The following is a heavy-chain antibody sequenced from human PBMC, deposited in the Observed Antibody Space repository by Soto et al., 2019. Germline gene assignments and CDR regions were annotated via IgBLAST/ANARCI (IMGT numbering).Heavy chain of an antibody. D-gene: IGHD3-9*01. J-gene: IGHJ3*01. CDR1: GFTFGTTD. Sequence: PGGSLRLSCAASGFTFGTTDMSWVRQAPGEGLEWVSYITTSSSPTYYADSVKGRFTISRDNAKNSLYLQMNSLRDEDTAVYYCARDVDNVLTGLSDAFDVWGQGTMVTVSS. CDR3: ARDVDNVLTGLSDAFDV. V-gene: IGHV3-48*02. CDR2: ITTSSSPT.